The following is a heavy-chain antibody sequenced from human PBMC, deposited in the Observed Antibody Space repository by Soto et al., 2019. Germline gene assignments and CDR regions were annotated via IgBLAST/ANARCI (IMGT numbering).Heavy chain of an antibody. CDR2: INAGNGNT. Sequence: QVQLVQSGAEVKKPGASVKVSCKASGYTFTSYAMHWVRQAPGQRLEWMGWINAGNGNTKYSQKFQGRVTITRDTSASTAYMELSSLRSEDTAGYYWARAPPRYCSGGSCIFDYWGQGTLVTVSS. CDR3: ARAPPRYCSGGSCIFDY. V-gene: IGHV1-3*01. D-gene: IGHD2-15*01. CDR1: GYTFTSYA. J-gene: IGHJ4*02.